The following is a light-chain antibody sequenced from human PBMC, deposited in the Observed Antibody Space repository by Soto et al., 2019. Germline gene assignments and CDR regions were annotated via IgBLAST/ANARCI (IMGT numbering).Light chain of an antibody. CDR2: GAS. V-gene: IGKV3-20*01. J-gene: IGKJ4*01. CDR3: QQYDSSPRT. Sequence: EIVLTQSPGTLSLSQGERATLSCRASQSVSSSFLAWYQQKPGQAPRLLIYGASTRATGIPDRFSGSGSGTDFTLTISRLEPEDFAVYYCQQYDSSPRTFGGGTKLEIK. CDR1: QSVSSSF.